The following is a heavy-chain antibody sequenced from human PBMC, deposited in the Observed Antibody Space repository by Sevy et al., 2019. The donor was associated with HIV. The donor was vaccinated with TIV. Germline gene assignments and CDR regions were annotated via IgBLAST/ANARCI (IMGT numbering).Heavy chain of an antibody. D-gene: IGHD1-26*01. J-gene: IGHJ3*02. V-gene: IGHV1-3*01. CDR2: INAGNGNT. CDR1: GYTFTSYA. Sequence: ASVKVSCKASGYTFTSYAMHWVRQAPGQRLAWMGWINAGNGNTKYSQKFQGRVTITRDTSASSAYMERSSLRSEDTAVYYWARGATLSLYAFDIWGQGTMVTVSS. CDR3: ARGATLSLYAFDI.